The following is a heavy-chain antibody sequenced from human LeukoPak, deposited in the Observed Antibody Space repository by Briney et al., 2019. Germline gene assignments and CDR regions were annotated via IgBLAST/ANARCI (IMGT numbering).Heavy chain of an antibody. CDR1: GFTFSSYG. J-gene: IGHJ5*02. Sequence: GGSLRLSCAASGFTFSSYGMHWVRQAPGKGLEWVAVIWYDGSNKYHADSVKGRFTISRDNSKNTLYLQMNSLRAEDTAVYYCARSGIAVAARGWFDPWGQGTLVTVSS. CDR2: IWYDGSNK. V-gene: IGHV3-33*01. CDR3: ARSGIAVAARGWFDP. D-gene: IGHD6-19*01.